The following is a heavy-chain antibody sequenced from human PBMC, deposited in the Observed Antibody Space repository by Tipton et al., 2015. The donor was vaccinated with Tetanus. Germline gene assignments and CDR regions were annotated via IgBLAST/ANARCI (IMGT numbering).Heavy chain of an antibody. J-gene: IGHJ4*02. CDR3: ARVVYDSSGYPGGPPDY. Sequence: QLVQSGAEVEKPGSSVKVSCKASGGTFSSYAISWVRQAPGQGLEWMGAIIPIFGTANYAKKFQGRVTITADESTGTAYMELSSLRSEDTAVYYCARVVYDSSGYPGGPPDYWGQGTLVTVSS. CDR2: IIPIFGTA. V-gene: IGHV1-69*01. CDR1: GGTFSSYA. D-gene: IGHD3-22*01.